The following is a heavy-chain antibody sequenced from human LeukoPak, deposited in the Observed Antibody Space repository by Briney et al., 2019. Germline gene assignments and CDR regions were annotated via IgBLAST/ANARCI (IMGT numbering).Heavy chain of an antibody. D-gene: IGHD1-26*01. V-gene: IGHV3-30*04. CDR3: ARDPSNSGAYYVLDY. Sequence: QPGGSLRLSCAASGFTFSSFAMHWVRQAPGKGLEWVAVTSDDRRNEYYADSVKGRFTISRDNSKNTLYLQMNSLRVEDTAVYYCARDPSNSGAYYVLDYWGQGTLVTVSS. CDR1: GFTFSSFA. CDR2: TSDDRRNE. J-gene: IGHJ4*02.